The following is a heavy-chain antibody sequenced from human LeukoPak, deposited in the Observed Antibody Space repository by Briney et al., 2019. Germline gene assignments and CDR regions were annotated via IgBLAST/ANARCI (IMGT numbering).Heavy chain of an antibody. CDR3: ARMERFLEWSFDY. D-gene: IGHD3-3*01. CDR1: GFTVSSNY. CDR2: IYSGGST. J-gene: IGHJ4*02. V-gene: IGHV3-53*01. Sequence: GGSLRLSCAASGFTVSSNYMSWVRQAPGKGLEWVSVIYSGGSTYYADSVKGRFTISRDNSKNTLYLQMNSLRAEDTAAYYCARMERFLEWSFDYWGQGTLVTVSS.